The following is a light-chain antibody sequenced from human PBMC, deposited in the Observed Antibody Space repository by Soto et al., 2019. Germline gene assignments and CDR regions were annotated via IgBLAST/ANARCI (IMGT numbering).Light chain of an antibody. J-gene: IGLJ1*01. Sequence: QSVLAQPPSASGTPGQRVTLSCSGGRCDSGTNTVNWYQQLPGTPPKLLIYSTNQRPSGVPDRFSGSKSGTSASLAISGLQSEDEADYYCAGWHENLNGRVFGTGTKLTVL. CDR2: STN. V-gene: IGLV1-44*01. CDR1: RCDSGTNT. CDR3: AGWHENLNGRV.